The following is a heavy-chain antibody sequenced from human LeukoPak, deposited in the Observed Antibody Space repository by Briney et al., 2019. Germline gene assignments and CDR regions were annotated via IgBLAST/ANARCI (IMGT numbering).Heavy chain of an antibody. V-gene: IGHV3-7*03. CDR3: AGISRGELPTF. CDR2: IKPDGSDT. CDR1: GFTFSSLW. J-gene: IGHJ4*02. D-gene: IGHD1-7*01. Sequence: GGSLRLSCAASGFTFSSLWMGWLRQAPGKGQEWVANIKPDGSDTYYVDSVKDRFTISGDNAKNSLYLQMNSLRVEDTAIYYCAGISRGELPTFWGQGTLVIVSS.